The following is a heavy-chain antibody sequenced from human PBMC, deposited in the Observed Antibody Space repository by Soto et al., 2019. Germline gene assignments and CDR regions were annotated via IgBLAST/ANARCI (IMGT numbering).Heavy chain of an antibody. CDR2: FYYPGTS. D-gene: IGHD5-12*01. Sequence: SETLSLTCSVSGDFVSSISFYWSWIRHPPCRGREWIGYFYYPGTSRKSPSLKSRVRMSLDTYKNHFSVKLKLVSAAYKAVYYCAWTRRDGYNVRYYIDSWGQGTLVTVSS. CDR3: AWTRRDGYNVRYYIDS. CDR1: GDFVSSISFY. V-gene: IGHV4-61*03. J-gene: IGHJ4*02.